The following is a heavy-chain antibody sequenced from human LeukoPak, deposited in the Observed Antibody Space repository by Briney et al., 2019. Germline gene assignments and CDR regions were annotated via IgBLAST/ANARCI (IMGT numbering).Heavy chain of an antibody. J-gene: IGHJ4*02. CDR1: GFTVSSNY. CDR3: ASEYYDLLTGFDY. D-gene: IGHD3-9*01. CDR2: IYSGGST. Sequence: GGSLRLSCAASGFTVSSNYMSWVRQAPGKGLEWVSVIYSGGSTYYADSVKGRFTISRDNSKNTLYLQMNSLRAEDTAVYYCASEYYDLLTGFDYWGQGTLVTVSS. V-gene: IGHV3-53*01.